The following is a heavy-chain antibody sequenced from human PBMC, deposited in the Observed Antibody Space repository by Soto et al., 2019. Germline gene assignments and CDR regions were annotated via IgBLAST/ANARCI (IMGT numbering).Heavy chain of an antibody. CDR1: GFTFSSYA. J-gene: IGHJ4*02. V-gene: IGHV3-30-3*01. CDR2: ISYDGSNK. D-gene: IGHD3-22*01. Sequence: PGGSLRLSCAASGFTFSSYAMHWVRQAPGKGLEWVAVISYDGSNKYYADSVKGRFTISRDNSKNTLYLQMNSLRAEDTAVYYCARGSGYYDSSGSFDYWGQGTLVTVSS. CDR3: ARGSGYYDSSGSFDY.